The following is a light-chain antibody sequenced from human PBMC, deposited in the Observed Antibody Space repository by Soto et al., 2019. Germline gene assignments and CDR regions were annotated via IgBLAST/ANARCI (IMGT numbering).Light chain of an antibody. CDR3: AAWDDSLNAYV. Sequence: QLVLTQPPSASGTPGQRVTISCSGSSSNIGSNTVNWYQQLPGTAPKLLIYSNNQRPSGVPDRFSGSKSGTSASLAISGLQFEDEADYYCAAWDDSLNAYVFGTGTKVTVL. V-gene: IGLV1-44*01. CDR1: SSNIGSNT. CDR2: SNN. J-gene: IGLJ1*01.